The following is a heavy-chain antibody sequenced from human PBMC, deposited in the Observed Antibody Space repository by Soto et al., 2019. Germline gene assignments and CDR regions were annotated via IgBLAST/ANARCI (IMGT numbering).Heavy chain of an antibody. V-gene: IGHV3-30-3*01. J-gene: IGHJ6*02. CDR1: GFTFSSYA. D-gene: IGHD1-26*01. CDR3: ARKRVIVGATPYYYYGMDV. Sequence: QPGGSLRLSCAASGFTFSSYAMHWVRQAPGKGLEWVAVISYDGSNKYYADSVKGRFTISRDNSKNTLYLQMNSLRAEDTAVYYCARKRVIVGATPYYYYGMDVWGQGTTVTVSS. CDR2: ISYDGSNK.